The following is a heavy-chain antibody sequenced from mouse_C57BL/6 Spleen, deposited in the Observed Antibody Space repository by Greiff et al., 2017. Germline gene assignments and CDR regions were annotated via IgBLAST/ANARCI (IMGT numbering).Heavy chain of an antibody. V-gene: IGHV1-50*01. CDR1: GYTFTSYW. CDR3: ARQRGEGY. CDR2: IDPSDSYT. J-gene: IGHJ2*01. Sequence: QVQLQQPGAELVKPGASVKLSCKASGYTFTSYWMQWVKQRPGQGLEWIGEIDPSDSYTNYNQKFKGKATLTVDTSSSTAYVQLSSLTSEDSAVYYCARQRGEGYWGQGTTLTVSS.